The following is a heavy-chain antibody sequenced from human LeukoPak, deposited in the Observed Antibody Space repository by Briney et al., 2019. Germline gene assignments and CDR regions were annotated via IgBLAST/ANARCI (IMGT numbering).Heavy chain of an antibody. CDR3: ASLGSDSSGLEYFQH. D-gene: IGHD3-22*01. CDR1: GGTFSSYA. CDR2: IIPIFGTA. J-gene: IGHJ1*01. V-gene: IGHV1-69*05. Sequence: SVKVSCKASGGTFSSYAISWVRQAPGQGLEWMGGIIPIFGTANYAQKFQGRVTITTDESTSTAYMELSSLRSEDTAVYYCASLGSDSSGLEYFQHWGQGTLVTVSS.